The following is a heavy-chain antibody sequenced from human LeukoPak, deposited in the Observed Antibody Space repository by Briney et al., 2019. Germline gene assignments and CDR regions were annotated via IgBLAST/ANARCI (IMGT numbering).Heavy chain of an antibody. CDR3: ARGIAAAGDYYYYYMDV. Sequence: GGSLRLSCAASGFTFSSYAIHWVRQAPGKGLEWVAVISYDGSNKYYADSVKGRFTISRDNSKNTLYLQMNSLRAGDTAVYYCARGIAAAGDYYYYYMDVWGKGTTVTVSS. CDR2: ISYDGSNK. CDR1: GFTFSSYA. J-gene: IGHJ6*03. V-gene: IGHV3-30*04. D-gene: IGHD6-13*01.